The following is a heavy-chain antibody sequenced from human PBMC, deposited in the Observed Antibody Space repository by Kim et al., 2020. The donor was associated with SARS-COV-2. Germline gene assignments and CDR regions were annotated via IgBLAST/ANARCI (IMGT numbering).Heavy chain of an antibody. D-gene: IGHD3-22*01. CDR3: ARDQGYDSRSHFQH. J-gene: IGHJ1*01. V-gene: IGHV3-30*04. CDR2: ISYDGSNK. Sequence: GGSLRLSCAASGFTFSSYAMHWVRQAPGKGLEWVAVISYDGSNKYYADSVKGRFTISRDNSKNTLYLQMNSLRAEDTAVYYCARDQGYDSRSHFQHWGQGTLVTVSS. CDR1: GFTFSSYA.